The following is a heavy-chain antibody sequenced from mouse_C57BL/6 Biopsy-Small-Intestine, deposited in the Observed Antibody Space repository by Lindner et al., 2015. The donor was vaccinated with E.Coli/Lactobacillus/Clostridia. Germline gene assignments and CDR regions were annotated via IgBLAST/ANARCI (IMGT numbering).Heavy chain of an antibody. D-gene: IGHD2-12*01. CDR2: INPYNGGT. CDR3: ARSILQYYFDY. Sequence: VQLQESGPVLVKPGASVKMSCKASGYTFTDYYMNWVKQSHGKSLEWIGVINPYNGGTSYNQKFKGKATLTVDKSSSTAYMELNSLTSEDSAVYFCARSILQYYFDYWGQGTTLTVSS. CDR1: GYTFTDYY. J-gene: IGHJ2*01. V-gene: IGHV1-19*01.